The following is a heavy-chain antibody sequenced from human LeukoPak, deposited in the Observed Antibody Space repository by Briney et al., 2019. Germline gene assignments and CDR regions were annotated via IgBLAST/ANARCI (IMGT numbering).Heavy chain of an antibody. V-gene: IGHV4-59*01. J-gene: IGHJ5*02. CDR1: GGSISSYY. CDR2: IYYSGST. CDR3: ARDKFDRGYSYGSATNWFDP. D-gene: IGHD5-18*01. Sequence: SETLSLTCTVSGGSISSYYWSWIRQPPGKGLEWIGYIYYSGSTNYNPSLKSRVTISVDTSKNQSSLKLSSVTAADTAVYYCARDKFDRGYSYGSATNWFDPWGQGTLVTVS.